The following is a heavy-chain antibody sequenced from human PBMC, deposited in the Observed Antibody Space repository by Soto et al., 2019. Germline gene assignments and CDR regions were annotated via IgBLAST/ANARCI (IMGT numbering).Heavy chain of an antibody. J-gene: IGHJ6*02. CDR1: GYTFTGYY. V-gene: IGHV1-2*04. CDR2: INPNSGGT. CDR3: ARSGRAGYYYGMDV. Sequence: ASVKVSCKASGYTFTGYYMHWVRQAPGQGLEWMGWINPNSGGTNYAQKFQGWVTMTRDTSISTAYMELSRLRSDDTAVYYCARSGRAGYYYGMDVWGQGTTVNVSS. D-gene: IGHD1-26*01.